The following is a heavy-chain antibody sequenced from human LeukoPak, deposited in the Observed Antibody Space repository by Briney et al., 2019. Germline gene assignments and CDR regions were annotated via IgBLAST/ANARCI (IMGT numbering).Heavy chain of an antibody. J-gene: IGHJ4*02. CDR2: IDPSDSYT. D-gene: IGHD1-26*01. CDR1: GYIFTSYW. Sequence: GESLKISCKGSGYIFTSYWITWVRQMPGRGLEWRGRIDPSDSYTNYSPSFQGHVTISADKSISTAYLQWSSLKASDTAMYYCARQGRGSYRRDFDYWGQGTLVTVSS. V-gene: IGHV5-10-1*01. CDR3: ARQGRGSYRRDFDY.